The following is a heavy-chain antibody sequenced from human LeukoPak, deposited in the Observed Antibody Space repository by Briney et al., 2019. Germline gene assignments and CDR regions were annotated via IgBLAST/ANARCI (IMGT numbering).Heavy chain of an antibody. CDR2: IHDSGTT. CDR1: GGSISDYY. D-gene: IGHD3-10*01. V-gene: IGHV4-59*01. CDR3: ARGLTTYHGSYPGTYYYYYMDV. Sequence: SEILSLTCTVSGGSISDYYWSWIRQPPEKGLEWIGYIHDSGTTNYKPSLKSRVSISMDTSKHQFSLNLSSVTAADTAVYYCARGLTTYHGSYPGTYYYYYMDVWGKGTTVTVSS. J-gene: IGHJ6*03.